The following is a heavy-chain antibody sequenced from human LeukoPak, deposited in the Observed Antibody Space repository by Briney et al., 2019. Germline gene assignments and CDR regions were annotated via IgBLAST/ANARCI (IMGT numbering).Heavy chain of an antibody. D-gene: IGHD2-2*01. V-gene: IGHV3-23*01. J-gene: IGHJ4*02. Sequence: GGSLRLSCAASGFTFSSYAMSWVRRAPGKGLEWVSAISGSGGSTYYADSVKGRFTISRDNSKNSLYLQMNSLRTEDTALYYCAKIVHCSSTSCYADDFDYWGQGTLVTVSS. CDR1: GFTFSSYA. CDR3: AKIVHCSSTSCYADDFDY. CDR2: ISGSGGST.